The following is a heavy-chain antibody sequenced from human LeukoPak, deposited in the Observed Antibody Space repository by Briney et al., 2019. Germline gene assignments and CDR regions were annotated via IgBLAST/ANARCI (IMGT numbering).Heavy chain of an antibody. CDR2: ISSNGAGT. D-gene: IGHD6-13*01. V-gene: IGHV3-64*01. CDR1: GFTFSDYA. J-gene: IGHJ3*02. CDR3: ARRWYSISGAQVRGALDI. Sequence: PGGSLRLSCAASGFTFSDYAMHWVRQAPGRGLEYVSAISSNGAGTYYANSVTGRFTISRDNSKNTLYLQMGSLRTEDMAVYYCARRWYSISGAQVRGALDIWGQGTMVTVSS.